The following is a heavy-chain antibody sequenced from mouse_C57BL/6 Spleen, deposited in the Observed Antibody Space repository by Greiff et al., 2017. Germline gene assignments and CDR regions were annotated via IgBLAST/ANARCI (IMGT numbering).Heavy chain of an antibody. CDR3: TSTTVVATVYLYFDV. J-gene: IGHJ1*03. CDR2: IDPETGGT. V-gene: IGHV1-15*01. CDR1: GYTFTDYE. D-gene: IGHD1-1*01. Sequence: QVQLQQSGAELVRPGASVTLSCKASGYTFTDYEMHWVKQTPVHGLEWIGAIDPETGGTASNQKFQGKAILTADKSSSTAYMELRSLTSEDSAVYYCTSTTVVATVYLYFDVWGTGTTVTVSS.